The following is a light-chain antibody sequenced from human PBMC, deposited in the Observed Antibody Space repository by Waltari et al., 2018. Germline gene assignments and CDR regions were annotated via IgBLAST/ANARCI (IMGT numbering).Light chain of an antibody. J-gene: IGKJ1*01. CDR1: QSVSSY. Sequence: DIELTQSPGTLAWSPGETATLTCRAGQSVSSYLAWYQQKHGQAPRRLIYDASKRATGSPARFSCCASATDFTLTFGSLDTDEFEVYYCQQRRDSARLSFGQVTKVEI. V-gene: IGKV3-11*01. CDR2: DAS. CDR3: QQRRDSARLS.